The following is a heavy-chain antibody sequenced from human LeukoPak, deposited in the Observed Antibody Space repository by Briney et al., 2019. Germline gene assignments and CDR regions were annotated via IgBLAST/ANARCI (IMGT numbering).Heavy chain of an antibody. J-gene: IGHJ4*02. D-gene: IGHD3/OR15-3a*01. V-gene: IGHV3-66*02. Sequence: GGSLRLSCTASGFIVSYSYMSWVRQAPGKGLEWVSLIYSGGSTFYSDSVKGRLTISRDNSKNNLYLQMDSLRVEDKAVYDCARDSVGLDKIDDWGQGTLVTVSS. CDR2: IYSGGST. CDR1: GFIVSYSY. CDR3: ARDSVGLDKIDD.